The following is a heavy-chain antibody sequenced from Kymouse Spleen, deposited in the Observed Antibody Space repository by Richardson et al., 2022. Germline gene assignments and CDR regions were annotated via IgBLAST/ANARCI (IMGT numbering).Heavy chain of an antibody. D-gene: IGHD1-7*01. CDR2: ISYDGSNK. CDR1: GFTFSSYG. Sequence: QVQLVESGGGVVQPGRSLRLSCAASGFTFSSYGMHWVRQAPGKGLEWVAVISYDGSNKYYADSVKGRFTISRDNSKNTLYLQMNSLRAEDTAVYYCAKDPYNWNYLDAFDIWGQGTMVTVSS. J-gene: IGHJ3*02. V-gene: IGHV3-30*18. CDR3: AKDPYNWNYLDAFDI.